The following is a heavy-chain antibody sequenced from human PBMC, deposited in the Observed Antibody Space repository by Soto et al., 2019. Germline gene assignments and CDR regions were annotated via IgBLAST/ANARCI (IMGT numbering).Heavy chain of an antibody. CDR3: ARDITGPHDAFDI. V-gene: IGHV3-72*01. CDR2: TRNKANSYTT. J-gene: IGHJ3*02. Sequence: GGSLRLSCAASGFTFSDHYMDWVRQAPGKGLERVGRTRNKANSYTTEYAASVKGRFTISRDDSKNSLYLQMNSLKTDDTAVYYCARDITGPHDAFDIWGQGTMVT. CDR1: GFTFSDHY. D-gene: IGHD1-20*01.